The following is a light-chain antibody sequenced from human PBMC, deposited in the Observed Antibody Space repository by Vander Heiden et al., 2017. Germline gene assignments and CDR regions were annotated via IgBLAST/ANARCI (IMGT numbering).Light chain of an antibody. V-gene: IGKV1D-8*01. Sequence: VIGMTQSPSLHSASTGDRVTISCRTSQGISSYLAWYQQKPGKAPELLIYAASTLKSGVPSRFSGSGSGTDFTLTISCLQAEDFAAYYCQQNNSFPMTFGQGTKVEIK. J-gene: IGKJ1*01. CDR3: QQNNSFPMT. CDR2: AAS. CDR1: QGISSY.